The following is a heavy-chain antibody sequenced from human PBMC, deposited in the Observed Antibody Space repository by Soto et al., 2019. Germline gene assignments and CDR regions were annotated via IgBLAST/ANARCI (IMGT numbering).Heavy chain of an antibody. J-gene: IGHJ4*02. CDR2: ISGTGGST. CDR1: GFTFSSYA. CDR3: AKEIYIVTSISYDS. Sequence: GGSLRLSCAASGFTFSSYAMSWVRQAPGKGLEWVSSISGTGGSTYYADSVKGRFTISRDKSKNTLFLQMNSLRAEDTAIYYCAKEIYIVTSISYDSWGQGALVTVSS. D-gene: IGHD5-12*01. V-gene: IGHV3-23*01.